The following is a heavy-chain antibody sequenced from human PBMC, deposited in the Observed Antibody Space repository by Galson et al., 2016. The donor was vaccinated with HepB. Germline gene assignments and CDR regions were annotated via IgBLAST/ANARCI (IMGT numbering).Heavy chain of an antibody. CDR2: IWFDGSNK. D-gene: IGHD5-18*01. J-gene: IGHJ4*02. CDR1: GFTFSSYG. CDR3: ARVSDTAYKGSFDY. V-gene: IGHV3-33*01. Sequence: SLRLSCAASGFTFSSYGMHWVRQAPGKGLEWVAVIWFDGSNKFYADSLKGRFTISRGNSKNTLYLQMNSLRAEDTAVYYCARVSDTAYKGSFDYWGQGTLVTVSS.